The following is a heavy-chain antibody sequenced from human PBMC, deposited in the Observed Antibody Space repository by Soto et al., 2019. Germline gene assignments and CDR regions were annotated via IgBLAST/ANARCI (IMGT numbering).Heavy chain of an antibody. CDR3: SRRAPEGFDP. CDR2: INSSGST. V-gene: IGHV4-39*01. CDR1: GGSMNNYY. Sequence: SETLSLTCTVSGGSMNNYYWGWIRRAPGKGLEWIGSINSSGSTFSNPSLKSRVTLSVDTSKNQFSLKLTSVTAADTALYYCSRRAPEGFDPWGQGTLVTVSS. J-gene: IGHJ5*02.